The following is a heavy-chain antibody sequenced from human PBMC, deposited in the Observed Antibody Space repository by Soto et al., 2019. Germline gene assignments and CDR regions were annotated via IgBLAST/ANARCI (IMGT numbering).Heavy chain of an antibody. D-gene: IGHD6-19*01. V-gene: IGHV3-21*01. CDR1: GFTLSSFS. Sequence: GGSLRLSCVGSGFTLSSFSMSWVRQTPGKGLEWVSSITTGNDYISYADSVKGRFTISRDNAKNSLFLRMNSLRADDTAIYFCARDSYSSLFDSWGQGTLVTVSS. CDR2: ITTGNDYI. CDR3: ARDSYSSLFDS. J-gene: IGHJ5*01.